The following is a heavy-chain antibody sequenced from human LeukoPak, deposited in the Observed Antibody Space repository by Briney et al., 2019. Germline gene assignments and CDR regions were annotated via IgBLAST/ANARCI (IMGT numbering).Heavy chain of an antibody. CDR1: GFTFSTYH. V-gene: IGHV3-30-3*01. D-gene: IGHD6-19*01. CDR2: ISYDGSSK. J-gene: IGHJ4*02. CDR3: ARSGAAVAGFDY. Sequence: PGRSLRLSCAASGFTFSTYHMHWVRQAPGKGLEWVALISYDGSSKYYADSVKGRFTISRDSSKNTVYLQMNSLRPEDTAVYYCARSGAAVAGFDYWGQGTLVTVSS.